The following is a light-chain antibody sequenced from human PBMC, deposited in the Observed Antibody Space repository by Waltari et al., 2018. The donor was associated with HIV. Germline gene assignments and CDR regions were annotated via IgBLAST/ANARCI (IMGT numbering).Light chain of an antibody. CDR3: AAWDDSLMGV. CDR2: YNN. CDR1: SSNIGSNT. Sequence: QSVLTQPPSASGTPGQRVTISCSGSSSNIGSNTVNWYQQLPGTSPKLLIYYNNQRPSGVTDRFSGSKSGTSASLAISGLQSEDEADYYCAAWDDSLMGVFGGGTRLTVL. J-gene: IGLJ3*02. V-gene: IGLV1-44*01.